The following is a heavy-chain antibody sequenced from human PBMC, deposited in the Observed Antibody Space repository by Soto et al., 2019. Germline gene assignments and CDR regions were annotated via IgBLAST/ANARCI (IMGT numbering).Heavy chain of an antibody. CDR3: ARGLSSRDSSGYSLNYGMDV. D-gene: IGHD3-22*01. Sequence: QVQLVQSVAEVKKPGSSVKVSCKASGGTFSSYAISWVRQAPGQGLEWMGGIIPIFGTANYAQKFQGRDTITADESTSTAYMELSSLRSEDTAVYYCARGLSSRDSSGYSLNYGMDVWGQGTTVTVSS. CDR1: GGTFSSYA. J-gene: IGHJ6*02. CDR2: IIPIFGTA. V-gene: IGHV1-69*01.